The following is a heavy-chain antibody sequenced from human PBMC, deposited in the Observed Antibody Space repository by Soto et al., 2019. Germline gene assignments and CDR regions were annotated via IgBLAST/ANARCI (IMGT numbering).Heavy chain of an antibody. V-gene: IGHV1-18*01. D-gene: IGHD4-17*01. Sequence: GASVEVSCEASGDSFTSYGVSWVRQAPGQGVEGMGWISAYNGNTNYAQKLQGRVTMTTDTSTSTAYMELRSLRSDDTAVYYCARDESVITVTTHYYYYGMDVWGQGTTVTVSS. CDR3: ARDESVITVTTHYYYYGMDV. CDR1: GDSFTSYG. J-gene: IGHJ6*02. CDR2: ISAYNGNT.